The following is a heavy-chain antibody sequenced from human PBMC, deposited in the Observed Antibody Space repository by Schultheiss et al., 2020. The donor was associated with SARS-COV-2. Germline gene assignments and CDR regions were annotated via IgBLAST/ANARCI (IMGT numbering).Heavy chain of an antibody. CDR3: ARRPRYCSSTSCHISGGFDY. CDR2: IIPIFGTA. Sequence: KISCKASGGTFSSYAISWVRQAPGQGLEWMGGIIPIFGTANYAQKFQGRVTITADESTSTAYMELSSLRSEDTAVYYCARRPRYCSSTSCHISGGFDYWGQGTLVTVSS. D-gene: IGHD2-2*02. J-gene: IGHJ4*02. V-gene: IGHV1-69*01. CDR1: GGTFSSYA.